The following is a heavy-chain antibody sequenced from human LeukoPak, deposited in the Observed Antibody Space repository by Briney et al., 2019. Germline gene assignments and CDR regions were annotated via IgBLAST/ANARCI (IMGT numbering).Heavy chain of an antibody. Sequence: GESLKISCKGSGYSFTTYWIAWVRQMPGKGLEWMGIIYPGDSDTRYSPSFQGQVTISADKSISTAYLQWSSLKASDSAMFYCARQIYDTSGYDAFDIWGQGTMVTVSS. J-gene: IGHJ3*02. V-gene: IGHV5-51*01. CDR1: GYSFTTYW. CDR2: IYPGDSDT. D-gene: IGHD3-22*01. CDR3: ARQIYDTSGYDAFDI.